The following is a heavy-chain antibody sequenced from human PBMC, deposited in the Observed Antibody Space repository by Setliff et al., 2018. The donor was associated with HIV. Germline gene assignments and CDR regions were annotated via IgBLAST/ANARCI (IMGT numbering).Heavy chain of an antibody. J-gene: IGHJ4*02. CDR3: TVVAAATGHYYFDY. V-gene: IGHV4-38-2*02. Sequence: PSETLSLTCTVSGYSISGGYYWGWIRQPPGKGLEWIGSIYHSGSTYYNPSLKSRVTISVDTSKNQFSLKLSSVTAADTAVYYCTVVAAATGHYYFDYWGQGTLVTVSS. CDR1: GYSISGGYY. CDR2: IYHSGST. D-gene: IGHD2-15*01.